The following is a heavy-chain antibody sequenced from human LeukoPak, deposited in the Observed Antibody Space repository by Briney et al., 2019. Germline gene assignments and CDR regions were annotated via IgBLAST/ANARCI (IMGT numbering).Heavy chain of an antibody. CDR2: ISSSRSYI. Sequence: PGGSLRLSCAASGFTFRSYSMNWVRQAPGKGLEWVSSISSSRSYIYYADSVKGRFTISRDNARNSLYLQMNSLRAEDTAVYYCARDLLDYGDSLFDYWGQGTLVTVSS. CDR3: ARDLLDYGDSLFDY. D-gene: IGHD4-17*01. V-gene: IGHV3-21*01. CDR1: GFTFRSYS. J-gene: IGHJ4*02.